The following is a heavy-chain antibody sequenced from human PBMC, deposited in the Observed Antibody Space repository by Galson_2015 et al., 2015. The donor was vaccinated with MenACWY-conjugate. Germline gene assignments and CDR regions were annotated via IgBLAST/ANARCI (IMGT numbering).Heavy chain of an antibody. CDR2: IIPIFGTA. V-gene: IGHV1-69*13. D-gene: IGHD2-2*01. CDR3: ARGKYQLLFVGMDV. J-gene: IGHJ6*02. CDR1: GGTFSSYA. Sequence: SVKVSCKASGGTFSSYAISWVRQAPGQGLEWMGGIIPIFGTANYAQMFQGRVTITADESTSTAYMELSSLRSEDTAVYYCARGKYQLLFVGMDVWGQGTTVTVSS.